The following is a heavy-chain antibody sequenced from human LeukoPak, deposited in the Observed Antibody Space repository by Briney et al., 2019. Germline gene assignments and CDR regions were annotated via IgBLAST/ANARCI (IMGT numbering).Heavy chain of an antibody. Sequence: GRSLRLSCAASGFTFSSYGMHWVRQAPGKGLEWVAVISYDGSNKYYADSVKGRFTISRDNSKNTLYLQMNSLRAEDTAVYYCAKSYYDYVWGSYRSVDYWGQGTLVTVSS. CDR1: GFTFSSYG. J-gene: IGHJ4*02. V-gene: IGHV3-30*18. D-gene: IGHD3-16*02. CDR2: ISYDGSNK. CDR3: AKSYYDYVWGSYRSVDY.